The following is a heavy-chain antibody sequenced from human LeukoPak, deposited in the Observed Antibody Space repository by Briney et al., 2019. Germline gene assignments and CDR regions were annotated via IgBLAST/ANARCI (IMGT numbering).Heavy chain of an antibody. J-gene: IGHJ3*01. V-gene: IGHV4-4*02. CDR1: GGYISSPNW. D-gene: IGHD5-24*01. CDR2: ILHPGTT. Sequence: SETLSLTCAVSGGYISSPNWWSWVRQPPGKGMEWIGEILHPGTTTYNPSLKSRVTISLDESKNHFSLNLTSVTAADTAVYYCARVQGRWLQDDAFDVWGQGTVVTVSS. CDR3: ARVQGRWLQDDAFDV.